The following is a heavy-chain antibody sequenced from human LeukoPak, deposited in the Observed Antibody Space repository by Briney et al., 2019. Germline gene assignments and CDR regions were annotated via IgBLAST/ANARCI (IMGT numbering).Heavy chain of an antibody. J-gene: IGHJ3*02. CDR1: GFTFSSYG. CDR2: IWYDGSNK. D-gene: IGHD3-10*01. V-gene: IGHV3-33*01. CDR3: ARDRGLLWFGESPNAFDI. Sequence: PGRSLRLSCAASGFTFSSYGMHWVRQAPGKGLEWVAVIWYDGSNKYYADSVKGRFTISRDSSKNTLYLQMNSLRAEDTAVYYCARDRGLLWFGESPNAFDIWGQGTMVTVSS.